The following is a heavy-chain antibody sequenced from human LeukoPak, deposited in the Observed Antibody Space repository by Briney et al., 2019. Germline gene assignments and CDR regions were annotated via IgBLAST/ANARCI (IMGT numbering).Heavy chain of an antibody. Sequence: ASVKVSCKASGYTFTSYDINWVRQATGQGLEWMGWMNPNSGNTGYAQKFQGRVTITRNTSISTAYMELSSLRSEDTAVYYCARIGANTMVRGVIIQAFGYWGQGTLVTVSS. J-gene: IGHJ4*02. CDR1: GYTFTSYD. CDR3: ARIGANTMVRGVIIQAFGY. CDR2: MNPNSGNT. D-gene: IGHD3-10*01. V-gene: IGHV1-8*03.